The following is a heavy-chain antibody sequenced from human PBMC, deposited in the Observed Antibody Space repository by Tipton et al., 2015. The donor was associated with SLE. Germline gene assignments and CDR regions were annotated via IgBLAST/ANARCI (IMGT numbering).Heavy chain of an antibody. D-gene: IGHD1-26*01. J-gene: IGHJ6*02. CDR1: GFNFGNYW. V-gene: IGHV3-74*01. Sequence: SLRLSCVVSGFNFGNYWMHWVRQAPGKGLVWVSSIKSDGSSTNYADSVKGRFTISRDNAKDTLYLQMNSLRAEDTALYYCAREKSGSFMAVYGLDVGGQGTTVTVSS. CDR3: AREKSGSFMAVYGLDV. CDR2: IKSDGSST.